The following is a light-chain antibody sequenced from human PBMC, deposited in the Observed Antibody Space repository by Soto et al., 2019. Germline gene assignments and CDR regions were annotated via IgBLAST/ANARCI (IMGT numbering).Light chain of an antibody. CDR1: QTIGNY. CDR3: QQSYNTPWT. J-gene: IGKJ1*01. Sequence: DIQLPQSPSSLSASVGDIVTITCRASQTIGNYLNWYQQKPGKAPKVLISAASDLQHGVPSRFSGSGSGTGFTLTISSLRPEDFATYFCQQSYNTPWTFGQGTKVESK. V-gene: IGKV1-39*01. CDR2: AAS.